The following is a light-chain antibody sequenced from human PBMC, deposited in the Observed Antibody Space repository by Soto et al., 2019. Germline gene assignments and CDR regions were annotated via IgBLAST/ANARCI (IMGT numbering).Light chain of an antibody. CDR3: TSYSTSNSYV. CDR2: EVS. Sequence: QSVLTQPASVSGSPGQSITIFCTGSSSDVGGYNFVSWYQQHPGKAPKLMIYEVSKRPSGVSNRFSGSKSGNTASLTISGLQDEDEADYYCTSYSTSNSYVFGAGTKLTVL. J-gene: IGLJ1*01. V-gene: IGLV2-14*01. CDR1: SSDVGGYNF.